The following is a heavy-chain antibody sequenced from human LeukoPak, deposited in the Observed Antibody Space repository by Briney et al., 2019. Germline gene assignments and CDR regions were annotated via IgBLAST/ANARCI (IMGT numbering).Heavy chain of an antibody. D-gene: IGHD6-13*01. V-gene: IGHV3-30-3*01. J-gene: IGHJ5*02. CDR2: ISYDGSNK. CDR3: ARGSYSSSWRSWFDP. CDR1: GFTFSSYA. Sequence: GRSLRLSCAASGFTFSSYAMHWVRQAPGKGLEWVAVISYDGSNKYYADSVKGRFTISRDNSKNTLYLQMNSLRAEDTAVYYCARGSYSSSWRSWFDPWGQGTLVTVSS.